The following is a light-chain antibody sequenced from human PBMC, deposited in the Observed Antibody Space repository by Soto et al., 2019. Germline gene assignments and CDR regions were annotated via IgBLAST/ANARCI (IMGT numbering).Light chain of an antibody. CDR3: QHYDNLPLT. Sequence: DIQMTQSPSSLSASVGDRVTIACQASQNIYSYLNWYHIKPGRAPQALSLDGSDLQTGVPSRFSGSGYGRVFSLTITSLQPEDVGTYYCQHYDNLPLTFGGGTTVEIE. CDR2: DGS. CDR1: QNIYSY. J-gene: IGKJ4*01. V-gene: IGKV1-33*01.